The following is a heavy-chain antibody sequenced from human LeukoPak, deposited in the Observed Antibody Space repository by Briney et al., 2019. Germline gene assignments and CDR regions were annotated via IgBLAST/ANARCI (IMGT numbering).Heavy chain of an antibody. D-gene: IGHD5-18*01. J-gene: IGHJ4*02. CDR3: ARGTRLVDTAMVRKHPFDY. V-gene: IGHV3-21*01. Sequence: GGSLRLSCAASGFTFSSYSMNWVRQAPGKGLEWVSSISSSSSYMYYADSVKGRFTISRDNAKNSLYLQMNSLRAEDTAVYYCARGTRLVDTAMVRKHPFDYWGQGTLVTVSS. CDR1: GFTFSSYS. CDR2: ISSSSSYM.